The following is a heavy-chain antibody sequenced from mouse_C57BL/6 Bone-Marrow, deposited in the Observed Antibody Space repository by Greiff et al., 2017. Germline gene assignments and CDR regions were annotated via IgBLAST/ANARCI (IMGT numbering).Heavy chain of an antibody. J-gene: IGHJ1*03. D-gene: IGHD1-1*01. CDR1: GYAFSSSW. V-gene: IGHV1-82*01. CDR2: IYPGDGDT. Sequence: QVQLQQSGPELVKPGASVKISCKASGYAFSSSWMNWVKQRPGKGLEWIGRIYPGDGDTNYNGKFKGKATLTADKSSSTAYMQLSSLTSEGSAVYFCARPYYGSSYWYFDVWGTGTTVTVSS. CDR3: ARPYYGSSYWYFDV.